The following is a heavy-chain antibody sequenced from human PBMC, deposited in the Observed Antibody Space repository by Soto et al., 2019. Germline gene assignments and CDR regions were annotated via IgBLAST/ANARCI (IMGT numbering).Heavy chain of an antibody. CDR1: GGSISSGGYY. J-gene: IGHJ5*02. V-gene: IGHV4-31*03. CDR3: ARPTVTTYWFDP. D-gene: IGHD4-17*01. Sequence: PSETLSLTCTVSGGSISSGGYYWSWIRQHPGKGLEWIGYIYYSGSTYYNPSLKSRVTISVDTSKNQFSLKLSSVTAADTAVYYCARPTVTTYWFDPWGQGTLVTVSS. CDR2: IYYSGST.